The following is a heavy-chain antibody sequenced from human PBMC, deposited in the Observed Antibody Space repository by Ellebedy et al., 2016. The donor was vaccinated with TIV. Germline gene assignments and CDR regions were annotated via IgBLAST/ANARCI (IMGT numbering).Heavy chain of an antibody. CDR2: IYYSGST. V-gene: IGHV4-38-2*02. CDR3: ARDWFDL. CDR1: GYSISSGYY. Sequence: SETLSLTCTVSGYSISSGYYWGWIRQPPGKGLEWIGTIYYSGSTYYNPSLKSRVTISVDTSKNQFSLKLSSVTAADTAVYYCARDWFDLWGQGTLVTVSS. J-gene: IGHJ5*02.